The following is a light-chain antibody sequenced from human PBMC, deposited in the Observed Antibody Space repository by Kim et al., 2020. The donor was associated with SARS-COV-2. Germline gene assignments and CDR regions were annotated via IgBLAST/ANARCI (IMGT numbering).Light chain of an antibody. CDR2: GTS. J-gene: IGLJ2*01. CDR1: SSNIGAGYD. Sequence: RVTISCTGNSSNIGAGYDVHWYQQRPGTAPKLLIYGTSNRPSGVPDRFSGSKSGTTASLAITGLQAEDEADYYCQSYDSSLSGSVFGGGTQLTVL. V-gene: IGLV1-40*01. CDR3: QSYDSSLSGSV.